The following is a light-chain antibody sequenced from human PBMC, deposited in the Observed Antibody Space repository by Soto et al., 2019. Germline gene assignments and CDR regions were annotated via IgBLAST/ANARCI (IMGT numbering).Light chain of an antibody. V-gene: IGLV2-11*01. CDR1: GSDVAGYNY. CDR2: DVT. CDR3: CSYGGTYNLI. J-gene: IGLJ2*01. Sequence: QSALTHPRSVSGSPGQSVTISCTGTGSDVAGYNYVSWYQQHPGKAPKLMIYDVTKRPSGVPDRFSGSKSGNTASLTISGLQAEDEADYYCCSYGGTYNLIFGGGTKVTVL.